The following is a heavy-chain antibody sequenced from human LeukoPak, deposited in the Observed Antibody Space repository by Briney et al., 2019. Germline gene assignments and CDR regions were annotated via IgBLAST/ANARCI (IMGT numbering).Heavy chain of an antibody. CDR1: GGSINTYY. V-gene: IGHV4-59*01. CDR3: AREYSSGWSGAGY. Sequence: SETLSLTCTVSGGSINTYYWSWIRQPPGKGLEWIGYIYYSGSTNYNPSLESRVTISVDTSKNQFSLKLSSVTAADTAVYYCAREYSSGWSGAGYWGQGTLVTVSS. D-gene: IGHD6-19*01. CDR2: IYYSGST. J-gene: IGHJ4*02.